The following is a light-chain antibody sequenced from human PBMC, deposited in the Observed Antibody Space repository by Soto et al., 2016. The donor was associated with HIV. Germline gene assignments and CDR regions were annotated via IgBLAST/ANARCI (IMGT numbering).Light chain of an antibody. V-gene: IGKV1-6*01. CDR1: QGIKNE. J-gene: IGKJ4*01. Sequence: AIQMTQSPSSLSASVGDRVTITCRASQGIKNELGWYQQKPGKAPKLLIYSASSLGSGVPSRFSGSGSGTDFTLTISSLQPEDSASYFCQQYKTYPLTFGGGTKVQIK. CDR2: SAS. CDR3: QQYKTYPLT.